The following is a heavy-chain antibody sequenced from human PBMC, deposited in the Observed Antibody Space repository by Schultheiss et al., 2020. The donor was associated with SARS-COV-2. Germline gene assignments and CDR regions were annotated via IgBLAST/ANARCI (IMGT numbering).Heavy chain of an antibody. CDR3: ARGYDSSGPTGYYFDY. V-gene: IGHV4-30-4*01. J-gene: IGHJ4*02. CDR2: IYYSGST. CDR1: GGSISSYY. D-gene: IGHD3-22*01. Sequence: SQTLSLTCTVSGGSISSYYWSWIRQPPGKGLEWIGYIYYSGSTYYNPSLKSRVTISVDTSKNQFSLKLSSVTAADTAVYYCARGYDSSGPTGYYFDYWGQGTLVTVSS.